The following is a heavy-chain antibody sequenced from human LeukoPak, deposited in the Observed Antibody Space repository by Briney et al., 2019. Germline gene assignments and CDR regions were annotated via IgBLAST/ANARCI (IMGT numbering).Heavy chain of an antibody. CDR1: GGSISSSSYY. J-gene: IGHJ4*02. CDR3: AAIVVVVAGNIFDY. CDR2: IYYSGST. D-gene: IGHD2-15*01. Sequence: SETLSLTCTVSGGSISSSSYYGGWIRQPPGKGLEWIGSIYYSGSTYYNPSLKSRVTISVDTSKNQFSLKLSSVTAADTAVYYCAAIVVVVAGNIFDYWGQGTLVTVSS. V-gene: IGHV4-39*07.